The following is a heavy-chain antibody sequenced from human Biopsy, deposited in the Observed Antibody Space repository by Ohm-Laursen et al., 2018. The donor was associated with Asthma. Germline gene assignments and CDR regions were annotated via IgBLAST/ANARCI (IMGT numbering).Heavy chain of an antibody. V-gene: IGHV3-48*02. CDR2: ISSSSSTI. CDR3: ARPRWGPYGY. D-gene: IGHD4-17*01. CDR1: GFTFSSYS. J-gene: IGHJ4*02. Sequence: SQRLSCAASGFTFSSYSMNWVRQAPGKGLEWVSYISSSSSTIYYADSVKGRFTISRDNAKNSLYLQMNSLRDEETAVYYCARPRWGPYGYWGQGTLVTVSS.